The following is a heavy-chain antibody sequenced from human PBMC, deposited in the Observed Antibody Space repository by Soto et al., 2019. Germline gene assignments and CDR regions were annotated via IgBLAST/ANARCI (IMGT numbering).Heavy chain of an antibody. Sequence: QVQLVESGGGLVKPGGSLRLSCAASGFTFSDYYMSWIRQAPVKGLEWVSYISSSGSTIYYADSVKGRFTISRDNAKNSLYRQMNSLRAEDTDVYYCARERIAAAGTGYYGMDVWGQGNTVTVSS. V-gene: IGHV3-11*01. D-gene: IGHD6-13*01. J-gene: IGHJ6*02. CDR3: ARERIAAAGTGYYGMDV. CDR1: GFTFSDYY. CDR2: ISSSGSTI.